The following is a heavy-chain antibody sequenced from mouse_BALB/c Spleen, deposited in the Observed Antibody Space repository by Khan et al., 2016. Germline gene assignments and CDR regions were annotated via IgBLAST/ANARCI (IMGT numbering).Heavy chain of an antibody. J-gene: IGHJ2*01. CDR3: SRGSMFLTCDY. D-gene: IGHD2-10*02. CDR1: GYTFTDYS. V-gene: IGHV9-2-1*01. CDR2: IHTETGQP. Sequence: QIQLVQSGPELKKPGETVKISCKASGYTFTDYSMLWVKQAPGKGLKWMGWIHTETGQPTYADDFKGRFAFSLGTSASSVYLQINNLKNEGTATDFCSRGSMFLTCDYWDQGTTLTVSS.